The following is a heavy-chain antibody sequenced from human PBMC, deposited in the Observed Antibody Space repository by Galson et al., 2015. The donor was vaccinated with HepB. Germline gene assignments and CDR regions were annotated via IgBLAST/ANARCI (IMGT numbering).Heavy chain of an antibody. J-gene: IGHJ5*02. Sequence: SLRLSCAASGFTFSSYWMSWVRQAPGKGLEWVANIKQDGSEKYYVDSVKGRFTISRDNAKNSLYLQMNSLRAEDTAVYYCARDLYGDPNWFDPWGQGTLVTVSS. CDR3: ARDLYGDPNWFDP. CDR2: IKQDGSEK. V-gene: IGHV3-7*03. CDR1: GFTFSSYW. D-gene: IGHD4-17*01.